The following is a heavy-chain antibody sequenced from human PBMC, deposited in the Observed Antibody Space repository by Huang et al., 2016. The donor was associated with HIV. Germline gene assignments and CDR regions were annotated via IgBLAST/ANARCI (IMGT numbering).Heavy chain of an antibody. J-gene: IGHJ3*01. CDR1: GYSFSIYW. CDR3: AKGRRAFDV. CDR2: IHPVESTS. V-gene: IGHV5-51*03. Sequence: EVQLVQSGAEVKKPGESLKISCTGSGYSFSIYWIAWVRQMPGKGLEWMGIIHPVESTSTYSPAFEGHDSISVDKSINTVYLHWSSLKASDTAIYYCAKGRRAFDVWGQGTWVTVSS.